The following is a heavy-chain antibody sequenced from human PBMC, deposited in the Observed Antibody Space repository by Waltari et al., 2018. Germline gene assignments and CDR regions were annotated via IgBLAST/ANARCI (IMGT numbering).Heavy chain of an antibody. CDR3: ARQETYCSSTSCYGTFDY. D-gene: IGHD2-2*01. V-gene: IGHV4-38-2*01. CDR1: GYSISSGYY. Sequence: QVQLQESGPGLVKPSETLSLTCAVSGYSISSGYYWGWIRQPPGKGLEWIGSLYHSGSTYYNPSRKSRVTISVDTSKNQFSLKLSSGTAADTAVYYCARQETYCSSTSCYGTFDYWGQGTLVTVSS. CDR2: LYHSGST. J-gene: IGHJ4*02.